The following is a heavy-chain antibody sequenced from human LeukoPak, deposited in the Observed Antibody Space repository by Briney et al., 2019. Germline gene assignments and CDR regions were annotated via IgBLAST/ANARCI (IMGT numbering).Heavy chain of an antibody. CDR3: AREKRYSGYDIDY. Sequence: SETLSLTCTVSGGSISSYYWGWIRQPPGKGLEWIGYIYYSGSTNYNPSLKSRVTISVDTSKNQFSLKLSSVTAADTAVYYCAREKRYSGYDIDYWGQGTLVTVSS. CDR1: GGSISSYY. V-gene: IGHV4-59*01. CDR2: IYYSGST. D-gene: IGHD5-12*01. J-gene: IGHJ4*02.